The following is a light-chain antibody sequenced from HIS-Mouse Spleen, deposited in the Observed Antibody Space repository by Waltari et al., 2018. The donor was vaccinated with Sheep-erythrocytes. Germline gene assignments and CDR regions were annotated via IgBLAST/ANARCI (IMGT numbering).Light chain of an antibody. CDR1: SSDVGSYTL. J-gene: IGLJ1*01. CDR2: EGS. V-gene: IGLV2-23*01. CDR3: CSYAGSYNYV. Sequence: QSALTQPASVSGSPGQSITIPCTGTSSDVGSYTLVSWYQQHPGKAPKLMIYEGSKRPSGVSNRFSGSKSGNTASLTMSGLQAEDEADYYCCSYAGSYNYVFGTGTKVTVL.